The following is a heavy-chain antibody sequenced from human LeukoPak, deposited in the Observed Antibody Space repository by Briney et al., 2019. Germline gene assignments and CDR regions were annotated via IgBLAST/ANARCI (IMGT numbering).Heavy chain of an antibody. J-gene: IGHJ3*02. CDR3: ALNGREVPSGAFDI. D-gene: IGHD3-16*02. CDR1: GFTFSSYN. V-gene: IGHV3-21*04. Sequence: PGGSLRLSCAASGFTFSSYNMNWVRQAPGKGLEWVSSINTNSDYIYYADSVKGRFTISRDNAKNSLYLQMNSLRAEDTAVYYCALNGREVPSGAFDIWGQGTMVTVSS. CDR2: INTNSDYI.